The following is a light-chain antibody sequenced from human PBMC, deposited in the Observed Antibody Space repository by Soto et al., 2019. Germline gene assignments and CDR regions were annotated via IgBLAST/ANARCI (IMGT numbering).Light chain of an antibody. CDR2: DAS. V-gene: IGKV1-5*01. CDR3: QQYNTYST. CDR1: QNIRNW. J-gene: IGKJ5*01. Sequence: IQKTQSPSPPSAPLGHHLTNTCRASQNIRNWLAWYQQKPGKAPNPLIYDASSLKSGVPARFSGSGSGTEFTLTISSLQPDDFATYYCQQYNTYSTFGQGTRLESK.